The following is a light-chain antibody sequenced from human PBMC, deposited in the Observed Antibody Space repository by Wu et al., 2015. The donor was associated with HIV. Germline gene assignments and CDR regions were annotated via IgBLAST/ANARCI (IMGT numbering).Light chain of an antibody. CDR2: DAS. Sequence: EIVLTQSPATLSLSPGERATLSCRASQSVSSYLAWYRQTSGQAPRLPIYDASNRAAGIPARFSGSGSGTDFTLTISSLEPEDFAVYYCQQRSNWPTVTFGQGTRLEIK. CDR1: QSVSSY. J-gene: IGKJ5*01. CDR3: QQRSNWPTVT. V-gene: IGKV3-11*01.